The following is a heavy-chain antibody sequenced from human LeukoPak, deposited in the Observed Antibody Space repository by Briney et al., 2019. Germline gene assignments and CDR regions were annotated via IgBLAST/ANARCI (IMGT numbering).Heavy chain of an antibody. CDR3: ARDGTWFGELFVY. V-gene: IGHV3-48*01. CDR1: GFTFSSYS. J-gene: IGHJ4*02. D-gene: IGHD3-10*01. CDR2: ISSSSTI. Sequence: PGGSLRLSCAASGFTFSSYSMNWVRQAPGKGLEWVSYISSSSTIYYADSVKGRFTISRDNAKNSLYLQMNSLRAGDTAVYYCARDGTWFGELFVYWGQGTLVTVSS.